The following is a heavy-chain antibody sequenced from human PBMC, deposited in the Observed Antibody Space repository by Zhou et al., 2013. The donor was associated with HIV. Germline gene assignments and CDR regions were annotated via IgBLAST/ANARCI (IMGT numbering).Heavy chain of an antibody. V-gene: IGHV1-2*02. CDR2: INPNSGGT. CDR3: ARAKGGSGWDRGSFDY. J-gene: IGHJ4*02. CDR1: GYTFTGYY. Sequence: QVQLVQSGAEVKKPGASVKVSCKASGYTFTGYYMHWVRQAPGQGLEWMGWINPNSGGTNYAQKFQGRVTMTRDTSISTAYMELSRLRSDDTAVYYCARAKGGSGWDRGSFDYWGQGTLVTVSS. D-gene: IGHD6-19*01.